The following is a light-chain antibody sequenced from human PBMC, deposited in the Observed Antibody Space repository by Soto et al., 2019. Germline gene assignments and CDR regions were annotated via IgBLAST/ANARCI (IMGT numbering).Light chain of an antibody. Sequence: DIQMTQSPSTLSASVGYRVTITCRASQSISSWLAWYQQKPGKAPKLLIYDASSLESGVPSRFSGSGSGTEFTLTISSLQPDDFATYYCQQYNSYLWTFGQGTKVDI. J-gene: IGKJ1*01. CDR2: DAS. V-gene: IGKV1-5*01. CDR3: QQYNSYLWT. CDR1: QSISSW.